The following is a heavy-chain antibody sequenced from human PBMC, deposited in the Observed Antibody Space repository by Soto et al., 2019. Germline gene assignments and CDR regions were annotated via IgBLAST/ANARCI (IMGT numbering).Heavy chain of an antibody. J-gene: IGHJ4*02. V-gene: IGHV3-7*01. CDR1: GFTFSSYG. D-gene: IGHD5-18*01. CDR3: ARDFYGGYTYGPGDY. CDR2: IHGDGGKI. Sequence: GGSLRLSCAASGFTFSSYGMHWVRQAPGKGLEWVANIHGDGGKIYYVDSVKGRFTISRENAKRSLYLQMNSLRAEDTAVYYRARDFYGGYTYGPGDYWGQGALVTVSS.